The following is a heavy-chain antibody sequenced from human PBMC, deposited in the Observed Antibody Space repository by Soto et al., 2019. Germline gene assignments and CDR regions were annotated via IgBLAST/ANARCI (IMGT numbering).Heavy chain of an antibody. Sequence: SETLSLTCTVSCGSISSGGYYWSWIRQHPGKGLEWIGYIYYSGSTYYNPSLKSRVTISVDTSKNQFSLKLSSVTAADTAVYYCARGGNDAFDIWGQGTMVTVSS. CDR3: ARGGNDAFDI. CDR2: IYYSGST. J-gene: IGHJ3*02. CDR1: CGSISSGGYY. D-gene: IGHD2-15*01. V-gene: IGHV4-31*03.